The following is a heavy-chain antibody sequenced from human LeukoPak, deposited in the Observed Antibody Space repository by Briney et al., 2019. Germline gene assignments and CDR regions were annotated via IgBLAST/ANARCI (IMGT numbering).Heavy chain of an antibody. V-gene: IGHV3-11*01. CDR2: ISSSGSTI. CDR1: GFTFSDYY. Sequence: GGSLRLSCAASGFTFSDYYMSWIRQAPGKGLEWVSYISSSGSTIYYADSVKGRFTISRDNAKNSLYLQMNSLRAEDTAVYYCARVSSSWYYVNYYYCMDVWGKGTTVTVSS. J-gene: IGHJ6*03. CDR3: ARVSSSWYYVNYYYCMDV. D-gene: IGHD6-13*01.